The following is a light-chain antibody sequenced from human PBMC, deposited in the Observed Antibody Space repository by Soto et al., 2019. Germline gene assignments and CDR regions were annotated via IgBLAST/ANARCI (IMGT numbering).Light chain of an antibody. CDR2: INSDGSH. CDR1: SGHSTYA. V-gene: IGLV4-69*01. Sequence: QPVLTQSPSVSASLGASVKLTCTLSSGHSTYAIAWHQQQPEKGPRFLMKINSDGSHSKGDGFFDRFSGSSSGAERHLTISSLQSEDEADYYCQSLGTGIQVFGRGTKLTVL. J-gene: IGLJ3*02. CDR3: QSLGTGIQV.